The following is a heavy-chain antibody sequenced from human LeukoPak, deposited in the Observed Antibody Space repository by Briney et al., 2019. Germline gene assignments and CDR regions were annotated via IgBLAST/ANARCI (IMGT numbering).Heavy chain of an antibody. CDR1: GFTFSSYG. V-gene: IGHV3-30*02. Sequence: GGSLRLSCAASGFTFSSYGMHWVRQAPGKGLEWVAFIRHDGSNKYYADSVKGRFTISRDNSKNTLYLQMNSLRAEDTAVYYCAKDGNSGYDFYFFDYWGQGTLVTVSS. CDR2: IRHDGSNK. J-gene: IGHJ4*02. D-gene: IGHD5-12*01. CDR3: AKDGNSGYDFYFFDY.